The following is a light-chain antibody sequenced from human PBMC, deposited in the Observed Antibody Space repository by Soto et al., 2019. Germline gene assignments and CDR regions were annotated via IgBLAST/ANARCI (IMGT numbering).Light chain of an antibody. CDR1: SSNIGAGYD. Sequence: QSVLTQPPSVSGAPGQRVTISCTGSSSNIGAGYDVHWYQQLPGTAPKLLIYGNSNRPPGVLDRFSGSKSGTSASLAITGLQAEDEADYYCQSYDSSLSVSVVFGGGTKLTVL. CDR3: QSYDSSLSVSVV. CDR2: GNS. V-gene: IGLV1-40*01. J-gene: IGLJ2*01.